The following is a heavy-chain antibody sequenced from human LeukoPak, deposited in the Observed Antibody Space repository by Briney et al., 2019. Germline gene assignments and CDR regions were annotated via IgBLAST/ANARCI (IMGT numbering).Heavy chain of an antibody. CDR1: GFTFSSHA. V-gene: IGHV3-30*04. CDR3: VRGGDTTSYYSSVY. D-gene: IGHD3-22*01. J-gene: IGHJ4*02. Sequence: GGSLRLSCAASGFTFSSHAMHGVRQAPGKGLEWVAVISYDGRKNYFADSVKGRFTVSRDNAKNTLYLQMNSLRPEDTASYYCVRGGDTTSYYSSVYWGQGTLVTVSS. CDR2: ISYDGRKN.